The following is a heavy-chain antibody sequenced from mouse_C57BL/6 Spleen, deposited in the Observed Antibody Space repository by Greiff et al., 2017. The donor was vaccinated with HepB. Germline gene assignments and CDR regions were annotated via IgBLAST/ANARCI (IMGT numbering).Heavy chain of an antibody. D-gene: IGHD2-4*01. Sequence: EVMLVESGGGLVKPGGSLKLSCAASGFTFSDYGMHWVRQAPEKGLEWVAYISSGSSTIYYADTVKGRYTISRDNAKNTLFLQMTSLRSEDTAMYYCARDDYEVDYAMDYWGQGTSVTVSS. V-gene: IGHV5-17*01. CDR1: GFTFSDYG. CDR2: ISSGSSTI. J-gene: IGHJ4*01. CDR3: ARDDYEVDYAMDY.